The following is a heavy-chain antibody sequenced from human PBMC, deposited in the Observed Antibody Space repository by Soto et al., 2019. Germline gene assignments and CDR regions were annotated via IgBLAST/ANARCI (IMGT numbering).Heavy chain of an antibody. V-gene: IGHV1-2*02. D-gene: IGHD3-10*01. CDR2: INPNSGGT. J-gene: IGHJ4*02. Sequence: ASVKVSCKASGYTFTGYYMHWVRQAPGQGLEWMGWINPNSGGTNYAQKFQGRATMTRDTSISTAYMELSRLRSDDTAVYYCARAMVRGVITRSFDYWGQGTLVTVS. CDR1: GYTFTGYY. CDR3: ARAMVRGVITRSFDY.